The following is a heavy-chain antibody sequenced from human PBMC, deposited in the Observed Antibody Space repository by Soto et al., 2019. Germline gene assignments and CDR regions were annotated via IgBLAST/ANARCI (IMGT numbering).Heavy chain of an antibody. J-gene: IGHJ4*02. V-gene: IGHV4-39*01. D-gene: IGHD2-21*02. CDR2: IVYSGGT. CDR3: ARRDCGGDCYSWYY. Sequence: LETLSLTCAVSGGSIDSSAYYWGWIRQPPGKGLEWIGSIVYSGGTYYNPSLKSRVTISVDTSKNQFSLKLSSVTAADTAVYYCARRDCGGDCYSWYYWGQGTLVTVSS. CDR1: GGSIDSSAYY.